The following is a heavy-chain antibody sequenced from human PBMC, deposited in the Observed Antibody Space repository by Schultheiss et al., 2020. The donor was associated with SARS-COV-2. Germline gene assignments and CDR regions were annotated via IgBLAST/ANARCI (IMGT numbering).Heavy chain of an antibody. V-gene: IGHV4-59*08. CDR2: IFYSGHT. CDR1: GGSLDGFY. D-gene: IGHD3-16*02. J-gene: IGHJ4*02. Sequence: SETLSLTCTVSGGSLDGFYWSWMRQAPGKGLEWIGNIFYSGHTIYNPSLRRPVTISVDTSTNQFALKLNSVSAADTAVYFCAKGDYDYVWGTYRYEGTHYFDSWGQGTLVTVSS. CDR3: AKGDYDYVWGTYRYEGTHYFDS.